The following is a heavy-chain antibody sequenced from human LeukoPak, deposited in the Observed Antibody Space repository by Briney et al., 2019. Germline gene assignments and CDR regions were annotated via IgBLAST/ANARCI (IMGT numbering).Heavy chain of an antibody. V-gene: IGHV4-4*07. CDR1: GGSISSYY. J-gene: IGHJ3*02. CDR3: ARETANGYDAFDI. CDR2: IYTSGST. D-gene: IGHD6-25*01. Sequence: SETLSLTCTVSGGSISSYYWSWIRQPAGKGLEWIGRIYTSGSTNYNPSLESRVTMSVDTSKNQFSLKLSPVTAADTAVYYCARETANGYDAFDIWGQGTMVTVSS.